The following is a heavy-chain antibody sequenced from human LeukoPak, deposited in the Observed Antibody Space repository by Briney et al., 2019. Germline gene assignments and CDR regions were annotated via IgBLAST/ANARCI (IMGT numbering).Heavy chain of an antibody. Sequence: SVKVSCKASGGTFSSYAISWVRQAPGQGLEWMGGIIPIFGTANYAQKFQGRVTITADKSTSTAYMELSSLRSEDTAVYYCALTNSSSWDTQLDYWGQGTLVTVSS. CDR3: ALTNSSSWDTQLDY. J-gene: IGHJ4*02. V-gene: IGHV1-69*06. CDR1: GGTFSSYA. D-gene: IGHD6-13*01. CDR2: IIPIFGTA.